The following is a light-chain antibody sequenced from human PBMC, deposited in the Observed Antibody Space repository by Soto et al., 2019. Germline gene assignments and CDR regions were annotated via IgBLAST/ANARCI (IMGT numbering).Light chain of an antibody. J-gene: IGKJ2*02. V-gene: IGKV1-17*01. Sequence: DIQMTQSPSSLSASVGDRVTITCRASQGIRNDLGWYQQKLGTATKYLLYSASSLQSGVPSRFSGSGSGTEFTLTISRLHPEDFATYYCLQYNSYPSTFGQGTKVEIK. CDR1: QGIRND. CDR2: SAS. CDR3: LQYNSYPST.